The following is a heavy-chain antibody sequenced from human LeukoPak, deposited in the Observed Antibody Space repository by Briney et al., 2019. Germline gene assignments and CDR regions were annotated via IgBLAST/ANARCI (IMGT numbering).Heavy chain of an antibody. J-gene: IGHJ5*02. CDR2: INPNSGGT. CDR1: GHTFTGYY. V-gene: IGHV1-2*02. CDR3: ARDPYCSGGSCYANRFDP. Sequence: GPSVRLSCKASGHTFTGYYMHWVRHAPGQGLEWMGWINPNSGGTNYAQKFQGRVTMTRDTSISTAYMELSRLRSDDTAVYYCARDPYCSGGSCYANRFDPWGQGTLVTVSS. D-gene: IGHD2-15*01.